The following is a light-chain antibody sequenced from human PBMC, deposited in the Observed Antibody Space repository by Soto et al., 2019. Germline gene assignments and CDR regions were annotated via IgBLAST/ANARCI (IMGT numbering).Light chain of an antibody. Sequence: EIVLTQSPGTLSLSPGERAALSCRASQSVGHNFLGWYQQKPGQSPRLLIYHATNRATGIPDRFSGTAYVTDFTLTISRLEPEDCAVYYCHQYASSPLTFGGGTKVEIK. CDR3: HQYASSPLT. CDR1: QSVGHNF. V-gene: IGKV3-20*01. CDR2: HAT. J-gene: IGKJ4*01.